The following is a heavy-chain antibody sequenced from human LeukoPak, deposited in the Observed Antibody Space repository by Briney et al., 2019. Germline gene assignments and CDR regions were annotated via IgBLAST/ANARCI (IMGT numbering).Heavy chain of an antibody. CDR1: GGSISSYY. D-gene: IGHD6-13*01. CDR2: IYYSGST. Sequence: SETLSLTCTVSGGSISSYYWSWIRQPPGKGLEWIGYIYYSGSTNYNPSLKSRVTISVDTSKNQFSLKLSSVTAADTAVYYCARDGSSWHGMDVWGQGTTVTVSS. CDR3: ARDGSSWHGMDV. V-gene: IGHV4-59*01. J-gene: IGHJ6*02.